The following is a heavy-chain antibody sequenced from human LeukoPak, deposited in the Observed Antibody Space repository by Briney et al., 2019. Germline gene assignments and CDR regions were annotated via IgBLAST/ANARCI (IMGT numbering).Heavy chain of an antibody. D-gene: IGHD6-6*01. V-gene: IGHV4-61*01. Sequence: SETLSLTCTVSGGSISSSSYYWSWIRQPPGKGLEWIGYIYYSGSTNYNPSLKSRVTISVDTSKNQFSLKLSSVTAADTAVYYCARDLEYSSSLGYWGQGTLVTVSS. CDR3: ARDLEYSSSLGY. CDR1: GGSISSSSYY. CDR2: IYYSGST. J-gene: IGHJ4*02.